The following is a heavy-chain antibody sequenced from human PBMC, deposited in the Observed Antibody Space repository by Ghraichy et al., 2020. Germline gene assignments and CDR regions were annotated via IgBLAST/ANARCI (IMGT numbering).Heavy chain of an antibody. CDR3: ARQDSSGWYYHKWFDP. CDR2: IYYSGST. Sequence: SETLSLTCTVSGGSISNYYWNWIRQPPGKGLEWIGYIYYSGSTHYSPSLKSRVTISIDTSKNQFSLKLSSVTATDTAVYYCARQDSSGWYYHKWFDPWGQGTLVTVSS. J-gene: IGHJ5*02. CDR1: GGSISNYY. D-gene: IGHD6-19*01. V-gene: IGHV4-59*01.